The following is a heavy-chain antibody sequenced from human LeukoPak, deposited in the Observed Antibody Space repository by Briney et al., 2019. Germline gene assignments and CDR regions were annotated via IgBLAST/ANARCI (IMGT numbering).Heavy chain of an antibody. J-gene: IGHJ6*02. D-gene: IGHD1-26*01. Sequence: GGSLRLSCAASGFTFYDYAMHWVRPAPGKGLEWVSGISWNSGSIGYADAVKGRFTISRDNAKNPLYLQMNSLRTEDTALYNCAKDRASVVGATRDYGMDVWGQGTTVTVSS. CDR3: AKDRASVVGATRDYGMDV. V-gene: IGHV3-9*01. CDR1: GFTFYDYA. CDR2: ISWNSGSI.